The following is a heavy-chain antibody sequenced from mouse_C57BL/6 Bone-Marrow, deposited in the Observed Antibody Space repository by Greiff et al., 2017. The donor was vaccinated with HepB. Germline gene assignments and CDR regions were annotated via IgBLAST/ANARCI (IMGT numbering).Heavy chain of an antibody. CDR1: GYAFSSSW. CDR3: TASPSLSSHWYFDV. V-gene: IGHV1-82*01. J-gene: IGHJ1*03. D-gene: IGHD1-1*01. CDR2: IYPGDGDT. Sequence: QVQLQQSGPELVKPGASVKISCKASGYAFSSSWMNWVKQRPGKGLEWIGRIYPGDGDTNYNGKFKGKATITADTSSNTAYLQLSSLTSEDTAVYYCTASPSLSSHWYFDVWGTGTTVTVSS.